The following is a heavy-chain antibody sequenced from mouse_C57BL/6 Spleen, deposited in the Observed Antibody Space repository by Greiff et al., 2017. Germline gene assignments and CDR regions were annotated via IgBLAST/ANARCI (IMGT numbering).Heavy chain of an antibody. CDR1: GYTFTSYW. D-gene: IGHD1-1*01. CDR2: IDPSDSYT. Sequence: VQLQQPGAELVRPGTSVKLSCKASGYTFTSYWMHWVKQRPGQGLEWIGVIDPSDSYTNYNQKFKGKATLTVDTSSSTAYMQLSSLTSEDSAVYYCARGSFTEGFAYWGQGTLVTVSA. J-gene: IGHJ3*01. CDR3: ARGSFTEGFAY. V-gene: IGHV1-59*01.